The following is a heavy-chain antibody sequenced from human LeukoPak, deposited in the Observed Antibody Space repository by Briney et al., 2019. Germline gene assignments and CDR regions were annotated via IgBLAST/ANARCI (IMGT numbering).Heavy chain of an antibody. Sequence: PSETLSLTCTVSGGSIRSGDYYWSWIRQPPPKGLEWIGYIYYSGSTYYNPSLQSRVTISVDTSENQFSLKLSSVTAADTAVYYCARGEGLYAFDIWGQGTMVTVSS. CDR3: ARGEGLYAFDI. CDR1: GGSIRSGDYY. V-gene: IGHV4-30-4*01. CDR2: IYYSGST. D-gene: IGHD2-2*02. J-gene: IGHJ3*02.